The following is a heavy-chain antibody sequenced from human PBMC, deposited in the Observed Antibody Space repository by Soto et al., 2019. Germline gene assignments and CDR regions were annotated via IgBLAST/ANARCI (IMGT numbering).Heavy chain of an antibody. CDR2: INTDKDNT. V-gene: IGHV1-3*04. D-gene: IGHD6-13*01. CDR1: GYTFTSYA. Sequence: QVQLVQSGAEVKKPGASVKVSCKASGYTFTSYAIHWVRQAPGQRLEWMGWINTDKDNTKYSQKLQGRVTITRDTSAIIVYMELSSMRSADTAVYYCARGSSWSYFDYWGQGTLVTVSS. CDR3: ARGSSWSYFDY. J-gene: IGHJ4*02.